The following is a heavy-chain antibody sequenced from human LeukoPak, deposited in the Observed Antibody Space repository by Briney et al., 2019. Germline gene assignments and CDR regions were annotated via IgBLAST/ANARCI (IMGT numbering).Heavy chain of an antibody. V-gene: IGHV3-11*04. Sequence: PGGSLRLSCAASGFTFSDYYMSWIRQAPGKGLEWVSYISSSGSTIYYADSVKGRFTISRDNSKNTLSLQMNSLSAEDPAVYYCAKDSYYYGSGSYYNVYYYYYMDVWGKGTTVTISS. D-gene: IGHD3-10*01. CDR1: GFTFSDYY. CDR2: ISSSGSTI. CDR3: AKDSYYYGSGSYYNVYYYYYMDV. J-gene: IGHJ6*03.